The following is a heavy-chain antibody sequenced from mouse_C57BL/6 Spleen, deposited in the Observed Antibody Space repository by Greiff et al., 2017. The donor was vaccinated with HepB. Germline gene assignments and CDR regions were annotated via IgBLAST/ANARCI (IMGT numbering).Heavy chain of an antibody. CDR2: IYPGSGST. V-gene: IGHV1-55*01. D-gene: IGHD2-4*01. Sequence: QVHVKQPGAELVKPGASVKMSCKASGYTFTSYWITWVKQRPGQGLEWIGDIYPGSGSTNYNEKFKSKATLTVDTSSSTAYMQLSSLTSEDSAVYYCASNDYDDWGQGTTLTVSS. CDR1: GYTFTSYW. J-gene: IGHJ2*01. CDR3: ASNDYDD.